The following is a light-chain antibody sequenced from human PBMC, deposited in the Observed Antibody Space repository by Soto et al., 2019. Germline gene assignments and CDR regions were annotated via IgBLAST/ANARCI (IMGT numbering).Light chain of an antibody. J-gene: IGLJ1*01. CDR2: ETN. CDR1: SSNFGSNS. Sequence: LTQRPSVSATPGQKVTFYCSGSSSNFGSNSVSWYQQLPGTAPKLLVYETNRRPSGIPDRFSGSKSGTSATLGITGLQTGDEADYYCATWDRSLSVGVFGTGTKVTVL. V-gene: IGLV1-51*02. CDR3: ATWDRSLSVGV.